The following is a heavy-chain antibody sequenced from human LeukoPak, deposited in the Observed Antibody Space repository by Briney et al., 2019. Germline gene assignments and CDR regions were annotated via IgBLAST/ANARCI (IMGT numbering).Heavy chain of an antibody. CDR3: AKGGGYEAQYYYYYLDV. J-gene: IGHJ6*03. CDR1: GFTFSDYY. V-gene: IGHV3-11*04. Sequence: GGSLRLSCAASGFTFSDYYMSWIRQAPGKGLEWVAYISSSGSNIHYADSVKGRFTISRDNAKNSLYLQMNSLRAEDTAVYYCAKGGGYEAQYYYYYLDVWGKGTTVTISS. CDR2: ISSSGSNI. D-gene: IGHD5-12*01.